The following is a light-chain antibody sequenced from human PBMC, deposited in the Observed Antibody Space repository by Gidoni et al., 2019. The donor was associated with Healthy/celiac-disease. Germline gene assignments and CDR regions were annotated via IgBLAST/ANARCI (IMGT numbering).Light chain of an antibody. Sequence: PAPLSVSPGERSTLSCMASQSVSSYLAWYQQKPGQAPRLLIYDASNRATGIPARFSGSGSGTDFTLTISSLEPEDFAVYYCQQRSNWPLTFGGXTKVEIK. V-gene: IGKV3-11*01. CDR1: QSVSSY. CDR2: DAS. J-gene: IGKJ4*01. CDR3: QQRSNWPLT.